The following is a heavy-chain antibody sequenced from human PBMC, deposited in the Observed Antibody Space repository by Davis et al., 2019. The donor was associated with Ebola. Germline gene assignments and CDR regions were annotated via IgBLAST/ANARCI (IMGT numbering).Heavy chain of an antibody. CDR2: ISGSGGST. Sequence: PGGSLRLSCAASGFTFSSYWMSWVRQAPGKGLEWVSAISGSGGSTYYADSVKGRFTISRDNSKNTLYLQMNSLRAEDTAVYYCAKAPVATSGEVYFDYWGQGTLVTVSS. V-gene: IGHV3-23*01. CDR3: AKAPVATSGEVYFDY. J-gene: IGHJ4*02. CDR1: GFTFSSYW. D-gene: IGHD5-12*01.